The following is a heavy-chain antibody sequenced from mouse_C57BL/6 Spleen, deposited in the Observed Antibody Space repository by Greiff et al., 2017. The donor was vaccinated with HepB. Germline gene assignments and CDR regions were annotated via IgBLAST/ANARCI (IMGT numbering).Heavy chain of an antibody. D-gene: IGHD1-1*01. CDR3: ASSYYYGSSYFDY. CDR2: IHPNSGST. CDR1: GFNIKDYY. Sequence: QVQLKQSGAELVKPGASVKLSCTASGFNIKDYYMHWVKQRPGQGLEWIGMIHPNSGSTNYNEKFKSKATLTVDKSSSTAYMQLSSLTSEDSAVYYCASSYYYGSSYFDYWGQGTTLTVSS. V-gene: IGHV1-64*01. J-gene: IGHJ2*01.